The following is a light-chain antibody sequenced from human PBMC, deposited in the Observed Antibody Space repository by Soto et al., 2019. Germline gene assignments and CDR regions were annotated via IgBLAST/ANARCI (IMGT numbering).Light chain of an antibody. CDR3: LQTQNYPRT. CDR1: QDISED. CDR2: GAS. J-gene: IGKJ1*01. V-gene: IGKV1-6*01. Sequence: AIQMTQSPSSLSASVGDRVTITCRASQDISEDVGWYQQTPGKDPKILISGASRLQSGVPSRISGSGSGAAFTLTNSSLRPEDYANDYCLQTQNYPRTFGQGTKVEI.